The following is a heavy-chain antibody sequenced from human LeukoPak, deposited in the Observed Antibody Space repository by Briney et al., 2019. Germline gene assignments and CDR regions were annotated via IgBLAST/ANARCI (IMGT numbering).Heavy chain of an antibody. V-gene: IGHV3-23*01. Sequence: PGGSLRLSCAASGFTFNSFAMNWVRQAPGKGLEWVSSISGSDGTSHYADFVKGRFTISRDNSKNTLYLQMNSLRAEDTAPYYCAKSLGVGGYTRYKGFDQWGQGTLVVVSS. CDR2: ISGSDGTS. D-gene: IGHD3-16*02. CDR1: GFTFNSFA. J-gene: IGHJ4*02. CDR3: AKSLGVGGYTRYKGFDQ.